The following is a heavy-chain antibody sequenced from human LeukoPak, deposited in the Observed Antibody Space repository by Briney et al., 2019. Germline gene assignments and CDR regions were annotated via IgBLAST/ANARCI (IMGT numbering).Heavy chain of an antibody. J-gene: IGHJ6*03. Sequence: SVTLSLTCTVSGGSISSYYWSGIRQPAGKGLEWIVRIYTSGSTNYNPSLKSRVTMSVDTSKNQFSLKLSSVTAADTAVYYCARVVAGDSYYYYYYMDVWGKGTTVTVSS. CDR1: GGSISSYY. V-gene: IGHV4-4*07. CDR3: ARVVAGDSYYYYYYMDV. CDR2: IYTSGST. D-gene: IGHD6-19*01.